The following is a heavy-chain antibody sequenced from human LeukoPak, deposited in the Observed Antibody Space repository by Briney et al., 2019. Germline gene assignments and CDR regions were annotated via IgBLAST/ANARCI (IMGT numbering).Heavy chain of an antibody. J-gene: IGHJ5*02. V-gene: IGHV4-34*01. D-gene: IGHD3-22*01. CDR1: GVSFSGYY. CDR3: ARGNYYDSSGYLNWFDP. CDR2: INHSGST. Sequence: SETLSLTCAVYGVSFSGYYWSWIRQPPGKGLEWIGEINHSGSTNYNPSLKSRVTISVDTSKNQFSLKLSSVTAADTAVYYCARGNYYDSSGYLNWFDPWGQGTLVTVSS.